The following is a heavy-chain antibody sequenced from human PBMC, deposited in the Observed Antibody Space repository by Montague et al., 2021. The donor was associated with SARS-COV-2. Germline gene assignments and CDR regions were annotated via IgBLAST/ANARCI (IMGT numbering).Heavy chain of an antibody. J-gene: IGHJ5*02. CDR3: ARGVTMIVVVMRYNWFDP. Sequence: SETLSLTCTVSGGSISSSSYYWGWIRQPPGKGLEWIGSIYYSGRTYYNPSLKSRVTISVDTSKNQFSLKLSSVTAADTAVYYCARGVTMIVVVMRYNWFDPWGQGALVTVSS. D-gene: IGHD3-22*01. CDR2: IYYSGRT. V-gene: IGHV4-39*01. CDR1: GGSISSSSYY.